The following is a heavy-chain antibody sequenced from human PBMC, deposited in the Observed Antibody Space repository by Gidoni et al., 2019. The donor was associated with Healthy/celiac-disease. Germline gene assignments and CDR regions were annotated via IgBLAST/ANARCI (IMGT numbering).Heavy chain of an antibody. CDR1: GFTFADYG. CDR3: ARDYYYGSGSYNGMDV. Sequence: EVQLVASGGGVVRPGGSLSLSCAASGFTFADYGMSWVRQAPGKGLEWVSGINWNGGRTGYADSVKGRFTISRDNAKNSLYLQMNSLRAEDTALYYCARDYYYGSGSYNGMDVWGQGTTVTVSS. D-gene: IGHD3-10*01. CDR2: INWNGGRT. V-gene: IGHV3-20*04. J-gene: IGHJ6*02.